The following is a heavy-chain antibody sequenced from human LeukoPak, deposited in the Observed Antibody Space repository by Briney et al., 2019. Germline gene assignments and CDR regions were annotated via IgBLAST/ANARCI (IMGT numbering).Heavy chain of an antibody. CDR2: IWYDGSNK. V-gene: IGHV3-33*01. CDR1: GITFSSYG. D-gene: IGHD5-18*01. CDR3: AAGPNTAMVHYYGMDV. Sequence: GRSLRLSCAASGITFSSYGMYWVRQAPGKGLEWVAVIWYDGSNKYYADSVKGRFTISRDNSKNTLYLQMNSLRAEDTAVYYCAAGPNTAMVHYYGMDVWGQGTTVTVSS. J-gene: IGHJ6*02.